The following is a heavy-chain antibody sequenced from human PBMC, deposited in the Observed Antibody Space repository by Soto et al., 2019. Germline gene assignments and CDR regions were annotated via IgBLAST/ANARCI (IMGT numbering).Heavy chain of an antibody. CDR2: IYYSGST. D-gene: IGHD3-16*02. V-gene: IGHV4-31*03. CDR3: ARDYRPRRTAIYFDY. J-gene: IGHJ4*02. Sequence: PSETLSLTCTVAGGSISRGGDYWSWIRQHPGKGLEWIGYIYYSGSTYYNPSLKSRVTISVDTSKNQFSLKLSSVTAADTAVYYCARDYRPRRTAIYFDYWGQGTLVTVSS. CDR1: GGSISRGGDY.